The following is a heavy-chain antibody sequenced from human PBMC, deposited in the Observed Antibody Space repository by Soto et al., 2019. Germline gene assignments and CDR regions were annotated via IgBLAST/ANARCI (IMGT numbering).Heavy chain of an antibody. Sequence: GGSVRLSGAAAGFTFSGDGRSWVRQAPGEGLEWVAAISGNDYTYNADSVKGRFTISRDNSKYTLYLQMNSLRAEDTAVYYCAKGSSAGRPYFFDYWGQGTQVTVS. V-gene: IGHV3-23*01. CDR1: GFTFSGDG. J-gene: IGHJ4*02. CDR3: AKGSSAGRPYFFDY. D-gene: IGHD6-13*01. CDR2: ISGNDYT.